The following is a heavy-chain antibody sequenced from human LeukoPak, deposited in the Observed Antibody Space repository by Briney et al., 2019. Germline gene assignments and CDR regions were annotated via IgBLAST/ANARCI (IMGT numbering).Heavy chain of an antibody. CDR3: ARGFLEYDSNGYYFYYFDY. CDR2: IYPGDSDT. D-gene: IGHD3-22*01. CDR1: GYSFTSYW. Sequence: PGESLKISCKGSGYSFTSYWIGWVRQMPGKGLEWMGIIYPGDSDTRYSPSFQGQVTISADKSISTAYLQWSSLKASDTAMYYCARGFLEYDSNGYYFYYFDYWGQGTLVTVSS. J-gene: IGHJ4*02. V-gene: IGHV5-51*01.